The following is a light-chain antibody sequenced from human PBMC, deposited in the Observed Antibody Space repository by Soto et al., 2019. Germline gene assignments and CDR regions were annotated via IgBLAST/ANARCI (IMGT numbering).Light chain of an antibody. CDR2: DAS. Sequence: VMTQSPATLSVSPGERSALSCSASQSVSSNLAWYQQKPGQAPRLLIYDASTLATAVPARFTASGSGTEFTLTISSLQSEDFAVYYCQQYNNWPRTFGQGTKVEIK. CDR1: QSVSSN. CDR3: QQYNNWPRT. J-gene: IGKJ1*01. V-gene: IGKV3-15*01.